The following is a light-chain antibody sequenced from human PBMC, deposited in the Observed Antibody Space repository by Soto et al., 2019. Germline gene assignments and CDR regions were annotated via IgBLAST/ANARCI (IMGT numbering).Light chain of an antibody. J-gene: IGKJ5*01. CDR1: QSVSSN. CDR2: DAS. Sequence: EIVMTQSPATLPVSLGERATLSCRASQSVSSNVAWYQQKPGQAPRLLIYDASNRATGIPARFSGSGSGTDFTLTISSLEPEDFAVYYCQQRSNWPITFGQGTRLEIK. V-gene: IGKV3-11*01. CDR3: QQRSNWPIT.